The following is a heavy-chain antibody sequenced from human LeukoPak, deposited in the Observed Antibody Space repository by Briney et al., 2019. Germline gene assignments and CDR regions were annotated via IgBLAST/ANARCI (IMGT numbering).Heavy chain of an antibody. D-gene: IGHD6-19*01. CDR1: GFTFSSYA. Sequence: PGRSLRLSCAASGFTFSSYAMHWVRQAPGKGLAWVAVISYDGSNKYYADSVKGRFTISRDNSNNTLYLQMNSLRAEDTAVYYCARDRLSSGWAYFDYWGQGTLVTVSS. CDR3: ARDRLSSGWAYFDY. J-gene: IGHJ4*02. CDR2: ISYDGSNK. V-gene: IGHV3-30*04.